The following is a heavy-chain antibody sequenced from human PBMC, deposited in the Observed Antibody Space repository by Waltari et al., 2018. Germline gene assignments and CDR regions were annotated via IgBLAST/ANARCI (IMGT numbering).Heavy chain of an antibody. CDR3: ARDYCDRTNCHGMDV. D-gene: IGHD3-22*01. V-gene: IGHV3-30*04. CDR2: ISYNGRNI. Sequence: QVQLVESGGGVVQPGRSLRLSCAASEFTFSSYAMHWVRQAPGKVLEWVAVISYNGRNIYYVDSVKGRFTISRDNSKKTLYLQMNSLRAEDTAVYYCARDYCDRTNCHGMDVWGQGTTVTVSS. CDR1: EFTFSSYA. J-gene: IGHJ6*02.